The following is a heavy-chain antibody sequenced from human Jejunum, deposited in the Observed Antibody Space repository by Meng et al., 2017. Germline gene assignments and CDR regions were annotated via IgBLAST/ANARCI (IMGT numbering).Heavy chain of an antibody. J-gene: IGHJ4*02. D-gene: IGHD4-11*01. CDR3: ARGNEYSNYGADF. CDR1: GGSISDYY. Sequence: QGKLQQWGAGLLKPSETLSLTGAVYGGSISDYYWTWVRQPPGKGLEWIGEINDSGSTNYNPSLKSRVTISVDTSKSQFYLRVSSVTAADTAVYYCARGNEYSNYGADFWGQGTLVTVSS. CDR2: INDSGST. V-gene: IGHV4-34*01.